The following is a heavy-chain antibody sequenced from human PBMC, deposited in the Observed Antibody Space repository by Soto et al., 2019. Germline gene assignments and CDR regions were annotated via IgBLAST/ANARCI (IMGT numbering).Heavy chain of an antibody. CDR2: IDPSDSQT. Sequence: GESLKISCKGSGYSFAGFWITWVRQKPGKGLEWMGRIDPSDSQTYYSPSFRGHVTISVTKSITTVFLQWSSLRASDTTMYYCARQIYDSDTGPNFQYYFDSWGQGTPVTVSS. CDR1: GYSFAGFW. D-gene: IGHD3-22*01. CDR3: ARQIYDSDTGPNFQYYFDS. J-gene: IGHJ4*02. V-gene: IGHV5-10-1*01.